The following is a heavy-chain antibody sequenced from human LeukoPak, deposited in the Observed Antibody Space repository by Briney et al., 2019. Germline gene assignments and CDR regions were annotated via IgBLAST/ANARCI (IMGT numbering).Heavy chain of an antibody. D-gene: IGHD3-3*01. J-gene: IGHJ4*02. CDR1: GFTFSGSA. CDR2: IRSKANSYAT. V-gene: IGHV3-73*01. CDR3: TSERYDFWSGYPNDY. Sequence: GGSLRLSCAASGFTFSGSAMHWVRQASGKGLEWVGRIRSKANSYATAYAASVKGRFPISRDDSYLQMNSLKTEDTAVYYCTSERYDFWSGYPNDYWGQGTLVTVSS.